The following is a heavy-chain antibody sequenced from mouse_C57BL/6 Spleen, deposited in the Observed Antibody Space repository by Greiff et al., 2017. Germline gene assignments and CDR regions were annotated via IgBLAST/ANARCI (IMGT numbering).Heavy chain of an antibody. Sequence: EVQLQQSGPVLVKPGASVKMSCKASGYTFTDYYMHWVKQSHGKSLEWIGVINPYNGGTSYNQKFKGKATLTVDKSSSTAYMELNSLTSEDSAVYYCARRYDYDVLFAYWGQGTLVTVSA. CDR3: ARRYDYDVLFAY. D-gene: IGHD2-4*01. CDR2: INPYNGGT. J-gene: IGHJ3*01. V-gene: IGHV1-19*01. CDR1: GYTFTDYY.